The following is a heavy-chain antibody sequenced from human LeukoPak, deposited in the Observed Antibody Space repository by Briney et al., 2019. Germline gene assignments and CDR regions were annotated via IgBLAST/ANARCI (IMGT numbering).Heavy chain of an antibody. CDR3: ARGGYYGSGNDFRFDP. CDR1: GFTVSSNY. D-gene: IGHD3-10*01. CDR2: ISSSGSTI. J-gene: IGHJ5*02. V-gene: IGHV3-11*01. Sequence: GGSLRLSCAASGFTVSSNYMSWIRQAPGKGLEWVSYISSSGSTIYYADSVKGRFTISRDNAKNSLYLQMNSLRAEDTAVYFCARGGYYGSGNDFRFDPWGQGTLVTVSS.